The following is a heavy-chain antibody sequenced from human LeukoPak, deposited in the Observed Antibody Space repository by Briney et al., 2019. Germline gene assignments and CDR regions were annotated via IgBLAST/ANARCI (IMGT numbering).Heavy chain of an antibody. Sequence: PGGSLRLSCAASGFTFSSYAMSWVRQAPGKGLEWVSAIIGSGGSTYYADSVKGRFTISRDNSKNTLYLQMNSLRAEDTAVYYSAKRIGEDIVVVPSALYYYYGMDVWGQGTTVTVSS. V-gene: IGHV3-23*01. CDR1: GFTFSSYA. CDR2: IIGSGGST. CDR3: AKRIGEDIVVVPSALYYYYGMDV. D-gene: IGHD2-2*01. J-gene: IGHJ6*02.